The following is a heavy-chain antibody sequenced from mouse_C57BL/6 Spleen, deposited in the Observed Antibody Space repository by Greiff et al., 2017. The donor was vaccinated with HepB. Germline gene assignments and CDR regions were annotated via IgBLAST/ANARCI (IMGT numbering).Heavy chain of an antibody. CDR2: IYPGDGDT. CDR3: ARETTVGTVDY. Sequence: QVQLKQSGPELVKPGASVKISCKASGYAFSSSWLNWVKPRPGKGLEWIGRIYPGDGDTNYNGKFKGKATLTADKSSSTAYMQLSSLHSEDSAVYFCARETTVGTVDYWGQGTTLTVSS. J-gene: IGHJ2*01. V-gene: IGHV1-82*01. CDR1: GYAFSSSW. D-gene: IGHD1-1*01.